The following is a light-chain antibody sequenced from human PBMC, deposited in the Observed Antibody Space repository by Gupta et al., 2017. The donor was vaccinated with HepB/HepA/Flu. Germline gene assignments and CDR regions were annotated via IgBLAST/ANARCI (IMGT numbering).Light chain of an antibody. CDR3: QQYGSSLIT. CDR2: GAS. V-gene: IGKV3-20*01. Sequence: EIVLQQSPGPLSLSPGERATLSCRASQSVSSSYLAWYQQKPGQAPRLLIYGASSSATGIPDRCSGSGSGTDFTLTISRLEPEDFAVYYCQQYGSSLITFGQGTRLEIK. CDR1: QSVSSSY. J-gene: IGKJ5*01.